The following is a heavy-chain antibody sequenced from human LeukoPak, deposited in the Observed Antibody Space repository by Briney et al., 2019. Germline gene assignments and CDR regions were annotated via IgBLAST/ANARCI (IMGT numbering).Heavy chain of an antibody. D-gene: IGHD3-9*01. CDR1: GGSISSSSYY. CDR2: IYYSGST. Sequence: TSETLSLTCTVSGGSISSSSYYWGWIRQPPGKGLEWIGSIYYSGSTYYNPSLKSRVTISVDTSKNQFSLKLSSVAAADTAVYHCASSTDILTGYYPVPFDYWGQGTLVTVSS. J-gene: IGHJ4*02. CDR3: ASSTDILTGYYPVPFDY. V-gene: IGHV4-39*07.